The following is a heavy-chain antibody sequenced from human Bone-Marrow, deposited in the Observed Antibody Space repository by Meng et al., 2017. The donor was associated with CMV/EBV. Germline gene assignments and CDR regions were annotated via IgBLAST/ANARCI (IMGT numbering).Heavy chain of an antibody. D-gene: IGHD2-8*01. CDR3: ARSHSSNLPNTFED. CDR1: GFTVSTSF. CDR2: IYSDGIT. J-gene: IGHJ4*02. Sequence: GGSLRLSCTVSGFTVSTSFMTWVRQAPGKGLEWVAVIYSDGITHFADVVRGRFSISRDNSKNTVFLQLNRLSVDDTAVYFCARSHSSNLPNTFEDWGQGTLVTVSS. V-gene: IGHV3-53*01.